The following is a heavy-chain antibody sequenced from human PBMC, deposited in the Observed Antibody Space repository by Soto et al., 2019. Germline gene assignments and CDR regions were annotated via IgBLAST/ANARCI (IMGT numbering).Heavy chain of an antibody. Sequence: GGSLRLSCAASGFTFSTYAMNWVRQAPGKGLEWVAAISYDASNKYYAGSVKGRFTISRDNYKNTLSLQMNSLRSEDTAMYYCARWVYAFDYWGQGTLVT. CDR2: ISYDASNK. J-gene: IGHJ4*02. CDR3: ARWVYAFDY. V-gene: IGHV3-30-3*01. D-gene: IGHD6-13*01. CDR1: GFTFSTYA.